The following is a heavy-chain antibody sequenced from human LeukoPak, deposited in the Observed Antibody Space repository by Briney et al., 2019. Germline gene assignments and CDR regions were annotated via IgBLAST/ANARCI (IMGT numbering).Heavy chain of an antibody. Sequence: ASVKVSCKASGGTFSSYAISWVRQAPGQGLEWMGRIIPIFGIANYAQKFQGRVTITADKSTSTAYMELSSLRPEDTAVYYCASIQTVNWDYWGQGTLVTVSS. J-gene: IGHJ4*02. CDR1: GGTFSSYA. CDR3: ASIQTVNWDY. CDR2: IIPIFGIA. V-gene: IGHV1-69*04. D-gene: IGHD1-1*01.